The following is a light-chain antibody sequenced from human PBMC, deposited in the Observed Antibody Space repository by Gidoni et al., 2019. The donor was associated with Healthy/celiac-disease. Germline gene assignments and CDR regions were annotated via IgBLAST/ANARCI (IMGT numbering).Light chain of an antibody. V-gene: IGLV2-14*03. CDR3: SSYTSSSTPV. Sequence: QPALTQPASVSGSPGQSITISCTGTRSDVGGYNYVSWYQQHPGKAPKLMIYDVSKRPSGVSNRFSGSKSGNTASLTISGLQAEDEADYYCSSYTSSSTPVFGGGTKLTVL. CDR1: RSDVGGYNY. CDR2: DVS. J-gene: IGLJ2*01.